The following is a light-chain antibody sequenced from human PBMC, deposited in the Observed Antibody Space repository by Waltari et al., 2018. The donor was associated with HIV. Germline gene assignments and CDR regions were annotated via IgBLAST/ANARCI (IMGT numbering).Light chain of an antibody. J-gene: IGLJ3*02. CDR3: GTWDSSLSAWV. Sequence: QSVLTQPPSVSAAPGQKVPIPCSGSSSNIGNNYVSWYQHLPGTAPKLLIYDNDKRPSGIPDRFSGSKSGTSATLGITGLQTGDEADYYCGTWDSSLSAWVFGGGTKLTVL. CDR1: SSNIGNNY. V-gene: IGLV1-51*01. CDR2: DND.